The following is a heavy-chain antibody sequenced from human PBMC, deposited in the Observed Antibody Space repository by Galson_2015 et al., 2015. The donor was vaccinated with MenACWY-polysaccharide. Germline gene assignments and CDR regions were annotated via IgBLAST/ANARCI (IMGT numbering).Heavy chain of an antibody. V-gene: IGHV3-33*01. D-gene: IGHD5-12*01. CDR3: ARGEGSGYDDLGH. J-gene: IGHJ4*02. CDR1: GFSYSSHG. Sequence: SLRLSCAASGFSYSSHGMHWVRQAPGKGLEWVAVIWYDATNKYYADSVKGRFTISRDNSKNTLYLQMNSLRAEDTAVYYCARGEGSGYDDLGHWGQGTLVTVSS. CDR2: IWYDATNK.